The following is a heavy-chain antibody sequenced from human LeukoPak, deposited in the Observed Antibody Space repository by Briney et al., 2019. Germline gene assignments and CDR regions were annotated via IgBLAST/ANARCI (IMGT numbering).Heavy chain of an antibody. D-gene: IGHD2-2*01. V-gene: IGHV4-38-2*01. J-gene: IGHJ4*02. CDR3: ARIYCSSTTCYPDN. CDR1: GYSISSGYY. Sequence: SETLSLTCAVSGYSISSGYYWGWIRQPPGKGLEWIGSIYSGSTYNNPSLKSRVTISVDTSKNQFSLKLSSVTAAATAVYYCARIYCSSTTCYPDNWGQGTLVAVSS. CDR2: IYSGST.